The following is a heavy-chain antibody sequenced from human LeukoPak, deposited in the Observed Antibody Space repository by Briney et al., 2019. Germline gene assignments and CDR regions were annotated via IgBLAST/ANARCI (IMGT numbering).Heavy chain of an antibody. Sequence: GGSLRLSCAASGFTFSSYEMNWVRQAPGKGLEWVSYISSSGSTIYYADSVKGRFTISRDNAKNSLYLQMNSLRAEDTAVYYCARDHQNWERYAFDIWGQGTMVTVSS. J-gene: IGHJ3*02. CDR1: GFTFSSYE. D-gene: IGHD7-27*01. CDR3: ARDHQNWERYAFDI. CDR2: ISSSGSTI. V-gene: IGHV3-48*03.